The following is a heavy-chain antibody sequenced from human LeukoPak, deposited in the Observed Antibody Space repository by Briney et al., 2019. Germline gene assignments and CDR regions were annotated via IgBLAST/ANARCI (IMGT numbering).Heavy chain of an antibody. Sequence: PGGSLRLSCAASGFTFSSYAMHWVRQAPGKGLEWVAVISYDGSNKYYADSVKGRFTISRDNSKNTLYLQMNSLRAEDTAVYYCARGQTGEFPYYFDYWGQGTLVTVSS. CDR2: ISYDGSNK. D-gene: IGHD7-27*01. CDR1: GFTFSSYA. J-gene: IGHJ4*02. V-gene: IGHV3-30-3*01. CDR3: ARGQTGEFPYYFDY.